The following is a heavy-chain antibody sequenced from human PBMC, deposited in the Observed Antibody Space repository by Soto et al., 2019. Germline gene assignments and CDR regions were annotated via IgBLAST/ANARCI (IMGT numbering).Heavy chain of an antibody. CDR1: GFTFSSYA. V-gene: IGHV3-23*01. CDR2: ISGSGGST. CDR3: AKDGLWRCSGGSCYYYYGMDV. J-gene: IGHJ6*02. D-gene: IGHD2-15*01. Sequence: GGSLRLSCAASGFTFSSYAMSWVRQAPGKGLEWVSAISGSGGSTYYADSVKGRFTISRDNSKNTLYLQMNSLRAEDTAVYYCAKDGLWRCSGGSCYYYYGMDVLGQGTTVTVSS.